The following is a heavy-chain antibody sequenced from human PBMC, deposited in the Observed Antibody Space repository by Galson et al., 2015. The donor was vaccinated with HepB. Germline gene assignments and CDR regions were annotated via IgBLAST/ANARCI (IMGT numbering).Heavy chain of an antibody. CDR2: IYWNDDK. J-gene: IGHJ5*02. D-gene: IGHD2-15*01. CDR1: GFSLSTRGVG. CDR3: AHGPALENSGVVVVAARSSWFDP. Sequence: PALVKPTQTLTLTCTFSGFSLSTRGVGVGWIRQPPGKALEWLALIYWNDDKRYSPSLKSRLTITKDTSKNQVVLTMTNMDPVDTATYYCAHGPALENSGVVVVAARSSWFDPWGQGTLVTVSS. V-gene: IGHV2-5*01.